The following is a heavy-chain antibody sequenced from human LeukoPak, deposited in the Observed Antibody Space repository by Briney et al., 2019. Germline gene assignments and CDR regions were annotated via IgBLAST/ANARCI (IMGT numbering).Heavy chain of an antibody. V-gene: IGHV3-74*01. CDR2: INSDGSST. Sequence: PGGSLRLSCAASGFTFSSYWMHWVRQAPGKGLVWVSRINSDGSSTSYADSVKGRFTISGDNAKNTLYLQMNSLRAEDTAVYYCARLSGFGEYDAFDIWGQGTMVTVSS. CDR3: ARLSGFGEYDAFDI. J-gene: IGHJ3*02. CDR1: GFTFSSYW. D-gene: IGHD3-10*01.